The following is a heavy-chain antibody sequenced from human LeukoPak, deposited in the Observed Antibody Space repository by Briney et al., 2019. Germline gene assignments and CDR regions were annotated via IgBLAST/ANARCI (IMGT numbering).Heavy chain of an antibody. D-gene: IGHD2/OR15-2a*01. CDR3: ARNKLSRGADY. Sequence: SVTVSCKASGYTFTSYAMHWVRQAPGQGREWMGGIIPIFGTANYAQKFQGRVTITADESTSTAYMELSSLRSEDTAVYYCARNKLSRGADYWGQGTLVTVSS. J-gene: IGHJ4*02. CDR2: IIPIFGTA. CDR1: GYTFTSYA. V-gene: IGHV1-69*13.